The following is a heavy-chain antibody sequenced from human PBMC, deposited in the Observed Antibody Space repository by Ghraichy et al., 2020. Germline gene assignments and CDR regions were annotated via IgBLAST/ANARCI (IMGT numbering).Heavy chain of an antibody. V-gene: IGHV3-23*01. CDR3: AKNEKGFHHFYYYGMDV. J-gene: IGHJ6*02. CDR2: ISGSGGST. Sequence: ASEFTFSNYAMSWVRQAPGKGLEWVSVISGSGGSTYHADSVKGRFTISRDNSKNTLYLQMNSLRAEDTALYYCAKNEKGFHHFYYYGMDVWGQGTTVTVSS. CDR1: EFTFSNYA.